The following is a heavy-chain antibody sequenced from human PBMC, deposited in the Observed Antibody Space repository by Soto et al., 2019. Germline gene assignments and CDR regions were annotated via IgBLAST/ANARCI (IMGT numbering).Heavy chain of an antibody. D-gene: IGHD3-3*01. CDR2: MNPNSGNT. J-gene: IGHJ6*02. Sequence: ASVKVSCKASGYTFTSYDINWVRQATGQGLEWMGWMNPNSGNTGYAQKFQGRVTMTRNTSISTSYMELSGLRSEDTAVYYCASGNYDFWSGYYTRGYYYGMEVSGQGSTVTVS. CDR3: ASGNYDFWSGYYTRGYYYGMEV. V-gene: IGHV1-8*01. CDR1: GYTFTSYD.